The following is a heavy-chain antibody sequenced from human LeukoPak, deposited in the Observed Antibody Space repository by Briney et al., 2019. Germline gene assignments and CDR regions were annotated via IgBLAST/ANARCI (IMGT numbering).Heavy chain of an antibody. CDR3: ARQIYYGSGSYFGQTAYYFDY. D-gene: IGHD3-10*01. J-gene: IGHJ4*02. CDR1: GGSFSGYY. Sequence: NPSETLSLTCAVYGGSFSGYYWSWIRQPPGKGLEWIGEINHSGSTNYNPSLKSRVTISVDTSKNQFSLKLSSVTAADTAVYYCARQIYYGSGSYFGQTAYYFDYWGQGTLVTVSS. CDR2: INHSGST. V-gene: IGHV4-34*01.